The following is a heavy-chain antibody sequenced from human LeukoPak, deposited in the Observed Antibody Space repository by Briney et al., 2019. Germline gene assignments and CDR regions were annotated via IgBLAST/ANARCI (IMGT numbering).Heavy chain of an antibody. Sequence: SETLSLSCAVSGGSISSSNWWSWVRQPPGKGLEWIGEIYHSGSTNYNPSLKSRVTISVDTSKNQFSLKLSSVTAADTAVYYCASIPAAKVDYYYMDVWGKGTTVTISS. CDR3: ASIPAAKVDYYYMDV. J-gene: IGHJ6*03. D-gene: IGHD2-2*01. CDR2: IYHSGST. V-gene: IGHV4-4*02. CDR1: GGSISSSNW.